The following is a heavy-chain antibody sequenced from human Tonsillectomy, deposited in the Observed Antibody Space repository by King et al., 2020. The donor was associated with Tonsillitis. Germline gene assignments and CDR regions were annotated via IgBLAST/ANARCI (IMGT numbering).Heavy chain of an antibody. J-gene: IGHJ4*02. Sequence: QLVQSGAEVKKPGSSVKVSCKASGDTFSSYAISWVRQAPGQGLEWMGGIIPIFGRANYAQNFQGRVTITADESTSTAYMELSSLRAEDTAVYYCAGVGFYCSSTSCPLVYWGQGTLVTVSS. V-gene: IGHV1-69*01. CDR3: AGVGFYCSSTSCPLVY. CDR2: IIPIFGRA. CDR1: GDTFSSYA. D-gene: IGHD2-2*01.